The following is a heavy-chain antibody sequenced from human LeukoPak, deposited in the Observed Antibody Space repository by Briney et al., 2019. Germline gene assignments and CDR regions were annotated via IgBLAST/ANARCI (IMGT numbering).Heavy chain of an antibody. V-gene: IGHV3-23*01. CDR1: GFTFSNYP. J-gene: IGHJ4*02. D-gene: IGHD1-26*01. Sequence: PGGSLRLSCAASGFTFSNYPMAWVRQAPGKGLEWVSTVGGGGSSTYYADSVKGRFTISRDNSKNTLYLQMNSLRVEDTAVYYCAKELLAQWELVTFDSWGQGTLVTVSS. CDR3: AKELLAQWELVTFDS. CDR2: VGGGGSST.